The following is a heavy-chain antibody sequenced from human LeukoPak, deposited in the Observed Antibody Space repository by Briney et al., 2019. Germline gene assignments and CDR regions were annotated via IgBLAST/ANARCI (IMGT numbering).Heavy chain of an antibody. D-gene: IGHD3-10*01. Sequence: GGSLRLSCAASGFTFSSYGMHWVRQAPGKGLEWVAVISYDGSNKYYAGSVKGRFTISRDNSKNTLYLQMNSLRAEDTAVYYCTKDQALLWFGELFWGQGTLVTVSS. CDR3: TKDQALLWFGELF. CDR2: ISYDGSNK. J-gene: IGHJ4*02. V-gene: IGHV3-30*18. CDR1: GFTFSSYG.